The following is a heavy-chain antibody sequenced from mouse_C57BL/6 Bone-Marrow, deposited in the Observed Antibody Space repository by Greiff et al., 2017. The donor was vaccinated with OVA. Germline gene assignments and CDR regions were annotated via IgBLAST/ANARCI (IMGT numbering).Heavy chain of an antibody. D-gene: IGHD4-1*01. Sequence: VQLQQSGAELVKPGASVKISCKASGYAFSSYWMNWVKQRPGKGLEWIGQIYPGDGDTNYNGKFKGQATLTADKASSTAYMQLSSLTSEDSAVYFCARDWDRDYFDYWGQGTTLTVSS. CDR3: ARDWDRDYFDY. J-gene: IGHJ2*01. CDR1: GYAFSSYW. CDR2: IYPGDGDT. V-gene: IGHV1-80*01.